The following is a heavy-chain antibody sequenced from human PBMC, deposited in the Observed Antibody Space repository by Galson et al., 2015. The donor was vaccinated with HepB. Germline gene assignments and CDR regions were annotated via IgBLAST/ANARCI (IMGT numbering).Heavy chain of an antibody. CDR1: GGSISSSSYY. CDR3: ARLSIAARLIDY. V-gene: IGHV4-39*01. Sequence: ETLSLTCTVSGGSISSSSYYWGWIRQPPGKGLEWIGSIYYSGSTYYNPSLKSRVTISVDTSKNQFSLKLSSVTAADTAVYYCARLSIAARLIDYWGQGTLVTVSS. J-gene: IGHJ4*02. D-gene: IGHD6-6*01. CDR2: IYYSGST.